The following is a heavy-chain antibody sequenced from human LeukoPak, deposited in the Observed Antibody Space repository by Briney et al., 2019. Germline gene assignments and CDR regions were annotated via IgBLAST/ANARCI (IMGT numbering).Heavy chain of an antibody. CDR1: GGSISSYY. CDR2: IYYSGST. CDR3: ARNRPAARPEGFDY. V-gene: IGHV4-59*08. J-gene: IGHJ4*02. D-gene: IGHD6-6*01. Sequence: PSETLSLTCTVSGGSISSYYWSWIRQPPGKGLEWIGYIYYSGSTNYNPSLKSRVTISVDTSKNQFSLKLSSVTAADTAVYYCARNRPAARPEGFDYWGQGTLVTVSS.